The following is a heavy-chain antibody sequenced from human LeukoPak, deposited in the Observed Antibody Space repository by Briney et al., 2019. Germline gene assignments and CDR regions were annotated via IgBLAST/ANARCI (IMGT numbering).Heavy chain of an antibody. V-gene: IGHV3-23*01. CDR3: AKADMYNWNDETLLDY. D-gene: IGHD1-20*01. J-gene: IGHJ4*02. CDR2: ISGSGGST. Sequence: GGSLRLSCVASQFTFSSYAMSWVRQAPGKGLEWVSAISGSGGSTYYADSVKGRFTISRDNSKNTLYLQMNSLRAEDTAVYYCAKADMYNWNDETLLDYWGQGTLVTVSS. CDR1: QFTFSSYA.